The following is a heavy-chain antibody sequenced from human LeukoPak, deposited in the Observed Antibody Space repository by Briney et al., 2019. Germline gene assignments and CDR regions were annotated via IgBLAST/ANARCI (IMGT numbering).Heavy chain of an antibody. D-gene: IGHD3-3*01. V-gene: IGHV1-2*02. CDR3: ARGDDFWSGTDSSYMDV. Sequence: ASVKVSCKASGYTFTGHYMHWVRQAPGQGLEWMGWVNPKSGGTNYAQKFQGRVTMTRDTSISTAYMELSRLRSDDTAVYYCARGDDFWSGTDSSYMDVWGKGTTVTVSS. CDR2: VNPKSGGT. CDR1: GYTFTGHY. J-gene: IGHJ6*03.